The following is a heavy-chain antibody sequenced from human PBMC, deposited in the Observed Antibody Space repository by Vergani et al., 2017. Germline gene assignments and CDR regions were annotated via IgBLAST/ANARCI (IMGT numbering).Heavy chain of an antibody. CDR2: IYGNDEK. V-gene: IGHV2-5*01. CDR1: GFSVTPSGVG. J-gene: IGHJ4*02. Sequence: QITLKESGPTQVKPTQTLTLTCTFSGFSVTPSGVGVGWIRQPPGKALEWLALIYGNDEKYYSPSLNDRLTITKDTSKNQVVLTMANMDPVDTATYYCAHTNTLIWGQGTLVTVSS. D-gene: IGHD2-15*01. CDR3: AHTNTLI.